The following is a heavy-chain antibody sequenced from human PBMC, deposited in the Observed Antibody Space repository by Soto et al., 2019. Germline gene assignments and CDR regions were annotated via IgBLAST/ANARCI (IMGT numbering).Heavy chain of an antibody. V-gene: IGHV4-61*01. D-gene: IGHD2-2*01. J-gene: IGHJ6*02. CDR2: VYSGGST. CDR1: GGFVNSDTHS. CDR3: ARFVRSCSATTCSTRADV. Sequence: SETLSLTCTVSGGFVNSDTHSWSWIRQTPGKRLEWIGFVYSGGSTKNPSLRSRVTMSVDTSKNQFSLKLRSVIVADTAVYHCARFVRSCSATTCSTRADVWGQGITVTVSS.